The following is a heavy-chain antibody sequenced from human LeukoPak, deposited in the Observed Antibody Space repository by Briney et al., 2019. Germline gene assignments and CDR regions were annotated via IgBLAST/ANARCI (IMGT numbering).Heavy chain of an antibody. V-gene: IGHV4-34*01. Sequence: SETLSRTCAVYGGSFSGYYWSWIRQPPGKGLEWIGEINHSGSTNYNPSLKSRVTISVDTSKNQFSLKLSSVTAADTAVYYCARGGPMNDIWGQGTMVTVSS. CDR3: ARGGPMNDI. CDR2: INHSGST. J-gene: IGHJ3*02. CDR1: GGSFSGYY.